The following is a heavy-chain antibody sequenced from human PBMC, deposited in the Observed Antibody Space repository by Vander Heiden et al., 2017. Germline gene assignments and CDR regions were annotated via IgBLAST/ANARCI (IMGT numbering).Heavy chain of an antibody. CDR2: IYYNGSP. CDR1: CGPTRSSSYS. Sequence: HLQLQESGPGLVKSSETLSLTCSVSCGPTRSSSYSWGWFRRCPGKGLEWIGSIYYNGSPYYNPSLKSRVSTSADMSKSQFSLKLSSVTAADTAVYYCARHLYDSGSYNWFDPWGQGTLVTVSS. CDR3: ARHLYDSGSYNWFDP. J-gene: IGHJ5*02. D-gene: IGHD3-10*01. V-gene: IGHV4-39*01.